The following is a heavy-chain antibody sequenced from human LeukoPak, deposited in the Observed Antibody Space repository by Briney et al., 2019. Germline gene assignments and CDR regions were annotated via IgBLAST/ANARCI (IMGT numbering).Heavy chain of an antibody. CDR2: SDPNSGAT. J-gene: IGHJ6*03. CDR1: GYTFTSYY. Sequence: GASVKVSCKASGYTFTSYYIHWLRQAPGQGFEWLGWSDPNSGATKYEHFQGRVTMTRDTSISTAYMELSRLRSDDTAVYYCARKGELLHWGYYYYYMDVWGKGTTVTVSS. CDR3: ARKGELLHWGYYYYYMDV. D-gene: IGHD1-26*01. V-gene: IGHV1-2*02.